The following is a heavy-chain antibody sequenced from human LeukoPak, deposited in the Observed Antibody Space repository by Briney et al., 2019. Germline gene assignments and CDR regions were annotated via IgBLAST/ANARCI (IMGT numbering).Heavy chain of an antibody. Sequence: GASVKVSCKASGYTFTSYYMHWVRQAPGQGLEWMGIINPSGGSTSYAQKFQGRVTMTRDTSTSTVYMELSSLRSEDTAVYYCARVSCSSTSCSHAFDIWGQGTMVTVSS. V-gene: IGHV1-46*03. D-gene: IGHD2-2*01. CDR3: ARVSCSSTSCSHAFDI. CDR2: INPSGGST. J-gene: IGHJ3*02. CDR1: GYTFTSYY.